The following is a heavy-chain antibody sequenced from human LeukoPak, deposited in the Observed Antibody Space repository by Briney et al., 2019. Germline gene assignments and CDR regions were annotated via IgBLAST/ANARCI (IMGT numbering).Heavy chain of an antibody. Sequence: SVKVSCKASGGTFSSYAISWVRQAPGQGLEWMGGIIPIFGTANYAQKFQGRVTITADESTSTAYMELSSLRSGDTAVYYCATNGDCSGGSCYLFDYWGQGTLVTVSS. CDR1: GGTFSSYA. D-gene: IGHD2-15*01. J-gene: IGHJ4*02. V-gene: IGHV1-69*01. CDR3: ATNGDCSGGSCYLFDY. CDR2: IIPIFGTA.